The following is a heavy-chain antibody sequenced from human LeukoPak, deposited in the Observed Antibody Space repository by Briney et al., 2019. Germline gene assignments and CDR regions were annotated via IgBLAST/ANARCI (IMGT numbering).Heavy chain of an antibody. CDR3: ARGKSRSYDFWSGYYTLNWFDP. Sequence: ASVKVSCKASGYTFTGYYMHWVRQAPGQGLEWMGWINPNSGGTNYAQKFQGWVTMTRDTSISTAYMELSRLRSDDTAVYYCARGKSRSYDFWSGYYTLNWFDPWGQGTLVTVSS. CDR2: INPNSGGT. V-gene: IGHV1-2*04. CDR1: GYTFTGYY. J-gene: IGHJ5*02. D-gene: IGHD3-3*01.